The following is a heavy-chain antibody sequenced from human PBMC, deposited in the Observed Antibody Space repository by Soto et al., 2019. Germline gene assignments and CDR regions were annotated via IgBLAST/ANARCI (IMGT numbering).Heavy chain of an antibody. CDR3: ARSPGYYYDSSGPPGFDV. CDR2: INAGNGNT. Sequence: ASVKVSCKASGYTFTSYAMHWVRQAPGQRLEWMGWINAGNGNTKYSQKFQGRVTITRDTSASTAYMELSSLRSEDTAVYYCARSPGYYYDSSGPPGFDVWGQGTLVTVSS. D-gene: IGHD3-22*01. CDR1: GYTFTSYA. V-gene: IGHV1-3*01. J-gene: IGHJ4*02.